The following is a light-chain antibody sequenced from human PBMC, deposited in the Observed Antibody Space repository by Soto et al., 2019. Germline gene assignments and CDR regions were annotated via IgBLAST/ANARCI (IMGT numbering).Light chain of an antibody. J-gene: IGKJ1*01. CDR1: RSVSDTL. V-gene: IGKV3-20*01. CDR2: GTP. Sequence: EIVLTQSPGTLSLSPGERATLSCRADRSVSDTLLTWFQQKPGQAPRLLIFGTPNRAPGIPDRFSGSGSGTDFTLTISRLEPDDFAVYYCQHYGDSSWTFGQGTKVDIK. CDR3: QHYGDSSWT.